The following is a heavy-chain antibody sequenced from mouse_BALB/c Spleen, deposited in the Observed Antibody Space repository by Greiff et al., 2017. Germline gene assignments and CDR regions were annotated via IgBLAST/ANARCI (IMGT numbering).Heavy chain of an antibody. J-gene: IGHJ3*01. Sequence: EVKLMESGGGLVKPGGSLKLSCAASGFTFSDYYMYWVRQTPEKRLEWVATISDGGSYTYYPDSVKGRFTISRDNAKNNLYLQMSSLKSEDTAMYDCARATIGTTSWFAYWGQGTLVTVSA. D-gene: IGHD2-14*01. CDR2: ISDGGSYT. V-gene: IGHV5-4*02. CDR3: ARATIGTTSWFAY. CDR1: GFTFSDYY.